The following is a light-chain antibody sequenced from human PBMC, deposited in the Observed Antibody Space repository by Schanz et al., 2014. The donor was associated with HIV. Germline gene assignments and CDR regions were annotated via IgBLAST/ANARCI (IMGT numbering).Light chain of an antibody. J-gene: IGKJ4*01. Sequence: DILMTQSPASLSASVGDRVTFTCRASQGISNYLAWFQQKPRKVPKLLIYSASTLQSGVPSRFSGSGSGTDFTLTITNLQPEDVATYYCQKYDSAPLTFGGGTKVEVK. CDR3: QKYDSAPLT. CDR1: QGISNY. CDR2: SAS. V-gene: IGKV1-27*01.